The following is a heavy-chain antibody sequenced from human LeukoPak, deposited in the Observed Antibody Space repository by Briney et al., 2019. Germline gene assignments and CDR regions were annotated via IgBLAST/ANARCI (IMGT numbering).Heavy chain of an antibody. CDR2: ITASSTAI. J-gene: IGHJ4*02. CDR3: ARTYYDILTGYNPYFDY. Sequence: GGSLRLSCAASGFTFNTHTMNWVRQAPGKGLEWVSSITASSTAIYSADSVKGRLTISRDNAKNFLYLQMNSLRAEDMAVYYCARTYYDILTGYNPYFDYWGQGILVTVSS. V-gene: IGHV3-21*01. D-gene: IGHD3-9*01. CDR1: GFTFNTHT.